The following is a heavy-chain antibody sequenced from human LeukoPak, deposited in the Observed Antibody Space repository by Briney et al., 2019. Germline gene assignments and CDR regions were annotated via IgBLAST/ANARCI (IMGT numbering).Heavy chain of an antibody. CDR3: ATEVYCSGGSCYDY. V-gene: IGHV1-2*02. CDR1: GYTFTGYY. CDR2: INPNSGGT. Sequence: VASMKVSCKASGYTFTGYYMHWVRQAPGQGLEWMGWINPNSGGTNYAQKFQGRVTMTRDTSISTAYMVLSRLRSDDTAVYYCATEVYCSGGSCYDYWGQGTLVTVSS. D-gene: IGHD2-15*01. J-gene: IGHJ4*02.